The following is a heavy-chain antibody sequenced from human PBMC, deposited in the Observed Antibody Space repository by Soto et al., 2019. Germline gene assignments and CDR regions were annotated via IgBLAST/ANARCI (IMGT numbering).Heavy chain of an antibody. CDR2: IIPIFGTA. D-gene: IGHD1-26*01. Sequence: SVKVSCKASGGTFSSYAISWVRQAPGQGLEWMGGIIPIFGTANYAQKFQGRVTITADESTSTAYMELSSLRSEDTAVYYCARVKGPVGATFDYWGQGTLVTVSS. J-gene: IGHJ4*02. CDR1: GGTFSSYA. CDR3: ARVKGPVGATFDY. V-gene: IGHV1-69*13.